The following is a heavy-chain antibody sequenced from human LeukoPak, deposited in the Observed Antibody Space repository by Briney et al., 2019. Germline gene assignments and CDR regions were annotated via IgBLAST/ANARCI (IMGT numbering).Heavy chain of an antibody. CDR1: GYAFTNYY. CDR3: ARDSMVRGVTFAFDI. D-gene: IGHD3-10*01. V-gene: IGHV1-46*01. Sequence: EASVKVSCKASGYAFTNYYMHWVRQAPGQGLEWMGIINPSGGSTSYAQKFQGRVTMTRDTSTSTVYMELSSLRSEDTAVYYCARDSMVRGVTFAFDIWGQGTMVTVSS. CDR2: INPSGGST. J-gene: IGHJ3*02.